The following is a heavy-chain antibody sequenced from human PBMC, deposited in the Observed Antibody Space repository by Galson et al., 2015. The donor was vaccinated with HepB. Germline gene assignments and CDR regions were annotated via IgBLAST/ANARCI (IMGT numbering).Heavy chain of an antibody. CDR1: GFTFSSYS. V-gene: IGHV3-48*02. D-gene: IGHD3-10*01. CDR2: INSDSSTI. J-gene: IGHJ4*02. Sequence: SLRLSCAGSGFTFSSYSFAWVCQAPGKGLEWVSYINSDSSTIYYAESVKGRFTISRDNGKKSLYLQMNSLRDEDTAVYYCARATYGSGSYYRGLFDWWGQGTLVTVSS. CDR3: ARATYGSGSYYRGLFDW.